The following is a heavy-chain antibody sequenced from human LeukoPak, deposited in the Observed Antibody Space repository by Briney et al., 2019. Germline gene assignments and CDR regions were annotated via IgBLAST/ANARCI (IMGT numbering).Heavy chain of an antibody. D-gene: IGHD2-15*01. Sequence: GGSLRLSCTVSGFTVSRNYMSWVRQAPGKGLEWVSVIYNGGITDYADSVKGRFTISRDNSKNTLYLQRNSRRAEDTAVYYCARDRGWGYSDYWGQGTLVTVSS. J-gene: IGHJ4*02. CDR1: GFTVSRNY. CDR3: ARDRGWGYSDY. CDR2: IYNGGIT. V-gene: IGHV3-53*01.